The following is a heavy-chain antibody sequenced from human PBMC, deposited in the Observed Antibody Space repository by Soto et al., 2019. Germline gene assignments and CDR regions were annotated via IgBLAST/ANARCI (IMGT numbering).Heavy chain of an antibody. CDR2: FFSDAER. CDR1: GFSLTNGRMG. D-gene: IGHD4-17*01. Sequence: QVTLKESGPVLVKPTETLPLTCSVSGFSLTNGRMGVSWIRQPPGKALEWLAHFFSDAERSYSTSMQSRLNMYKDSSCSQVVLTMTNMAPADTATYCCARMDGDYNYYGLDVWGHGIAGTVSS. V-gene: IGHV2-26*01. CDR3: ARMDGDYNYYGLDV. J-gene: IGHJ6*02.